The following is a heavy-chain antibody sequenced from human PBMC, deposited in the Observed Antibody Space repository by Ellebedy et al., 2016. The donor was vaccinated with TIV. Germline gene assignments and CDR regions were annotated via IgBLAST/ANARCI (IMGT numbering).Heavy chain of an antibody. CDR2: IYYSGST. CDR1: GDSINSYF. V-gene: IGHV4-59*04. D-gene: IGHD5-24*01. CDR3: ASLEMATILDAFEI. Sequence: MPSETLSLTCSVSGDSINSYFWIWIRQPPGKGLEWIGNIYYSGSTYYNPSLTSRVTISVDTSKNQFSLKLSSLIAADTAVYYCASLEMATILDAFEIWGQGTKVTVSS. J-gene: IGHJ3*02.